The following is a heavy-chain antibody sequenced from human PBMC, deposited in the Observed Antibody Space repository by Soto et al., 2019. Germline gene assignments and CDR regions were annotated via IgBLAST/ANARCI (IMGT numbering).Heavy chain of an antibody. CDR2: ISNSGGSA. CDR1: GFTFSTYA. J-gene: IGHJ4*02. V-gene: IGHV3-23*01. CDR3: AKEGCNSPLCYFDY. Sequence: PGGSLRLSCAASGFTFSTYAMSWVRQAPGKGLEWVAGISNSGGSAYNADSVKGRLTISRDNFKNTLYLQMNSLRAEDTAVYYCAKEGCNSPLCYFDYWGQGTLVTVSS. D-gene: IGHD2-21*01.